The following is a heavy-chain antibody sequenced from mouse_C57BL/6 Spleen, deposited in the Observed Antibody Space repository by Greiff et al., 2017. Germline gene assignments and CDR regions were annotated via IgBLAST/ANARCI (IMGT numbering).Heavy chain of an antibody. CDR1: GFTFSNYW. Sequence: EVKVEESGGGLVQPGGSMKLSCVASGFTFSNYWMNWVRQSPEKGLEWVAQIRLKSDNYATHYAESVKGRFTISRDDSKSSVYLQMNNLRAEDTGIYYCTDYYGSSYPFAYWGQGTLVTVSA. D-gene: IGHD1-1*01. J-gene: IGHJ3*01. CDR3: TDYYGSSYPFAY. V-gene: IGHV6-3*01. CDR2: IRLKSDNYAT.